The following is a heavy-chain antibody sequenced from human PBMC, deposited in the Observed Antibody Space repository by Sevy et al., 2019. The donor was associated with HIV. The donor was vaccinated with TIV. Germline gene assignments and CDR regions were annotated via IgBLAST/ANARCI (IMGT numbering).Heavy chain of an antibody. D-gene: IGHD6-13*01. Sequence: GESLKISCKGSGYSFTSYWIGWVRQMPGKGLEWMGIIYPGDSDTRYSPSFQGQVTISADKSSSTAYLQWISLKASDTAMYYCARIGAEYSSSWYAIYYYYYYMDVWGKGTTVTVSS. CDR2: IYPGDSDT. CDR1: GYSFTSYW. V-gene: IGHV5-51*01. J-gene: IGHJ6*03. CDR3: ARIGAEYSSSWYAIYYYYYYMDV.